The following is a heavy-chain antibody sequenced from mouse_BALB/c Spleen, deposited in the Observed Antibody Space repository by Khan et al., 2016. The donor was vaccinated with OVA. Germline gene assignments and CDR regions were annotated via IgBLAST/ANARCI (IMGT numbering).Heavy chain of an antibody. CDR3: ARSTDRYAFAY. J-gene: IGHJ3*01. CDR1: GDSITSGY. Sequence: EVQLQESGPSLVKPSQTLSLTCSVTGDSITSGYWSWIRKFPGNKLEYMGYMIYSGNTYYNPSLKSRISLTRHTSKNQYYLKLNSVTTEDTATYYCARSTDRYAFAYWGQGTLVTVSA. D-gene: IGHD2-14*01. CDR2: MIYSGNT. V-gene: IGHV3-8*02.